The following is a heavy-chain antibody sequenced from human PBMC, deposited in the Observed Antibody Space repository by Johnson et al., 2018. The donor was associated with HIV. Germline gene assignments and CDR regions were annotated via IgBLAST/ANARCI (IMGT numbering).Heavy chain of an antibody. V-gene: IGHV3-30-3*01. CDR2: ISNDGSDK. Sequence: QVQLVESGGGVVQPGGSLRLSCAASGFTFSSYAMHWVRQAPGKGLEWVAVISNDGSDKYYADSVKGRFTISRDNSKNTLYLQMNSLRAEDTAVYYCARDSSGYSGFDIWGQGTVVTVSS. D-gene: IGHD3-22*01. J-gene: IGHJ3*02. CDR1: GFTFSSYA. CDR3: ARDSSGYSGFDI.